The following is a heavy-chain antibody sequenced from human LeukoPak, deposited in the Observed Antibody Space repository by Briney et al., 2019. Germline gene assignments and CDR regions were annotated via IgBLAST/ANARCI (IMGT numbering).Heavy chain of an antibody. CDR2: IYYSGST. CDR3: ARDWSVGAKDAFDI. D-gene: IGHD1-26*01. CDR1: GGSIISNTYY. J-gene: IGHJ3*02. V-gene: IGHV4-61*01. Sequence: PSETLSLTCTVSGGSIISNTYYWGWIRQPPGKGLEWIGYIYYSGSTNYNPSLKSRVTISVDTSKNQISLKLSSMTAADTAAYSCARDWSVGAKDAFDIWGQGTMVTVSS.